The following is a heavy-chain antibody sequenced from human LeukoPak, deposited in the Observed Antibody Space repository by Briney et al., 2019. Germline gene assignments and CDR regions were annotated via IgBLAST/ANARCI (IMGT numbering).Heavy chain of an antibody. CDR2: ITSRSSYI. CDR3: AREGTAREDDAFDI. CDR1: GFTFSSYN. V-gene: IGHV3-21*01. Sequence: GGSLRLSCAASGFTFSSYNMNWVRPAPGEGLEWVSSITSRSSYIYYADSVKGRFTISRGNAKNSLYLQMNSLRAEDTAVYYCAREGTAREDDAFDIWGQGTMVTVSS. J-gene: IGHJ3*02. D-gene: IGHD2-21*02.